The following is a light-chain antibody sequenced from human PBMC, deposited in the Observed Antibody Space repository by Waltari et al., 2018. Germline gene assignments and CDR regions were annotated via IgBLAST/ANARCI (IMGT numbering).Light chain of an antibody. J-gene: IGKJ4*01. V-gene: IGKV3-11*01. CDR3: QQRRNWPLT. CDR1: QSVGTY. Sequence: EIVLTQSPDILSFSPGERATLSCRARQSVGTYLAWYQQRPGQSPRLLIYDASYTATGIPARFSGSGSETDFTLTISSLQPEDFAVYYCQQRRNWPLTFGGGTRVQI. CDR2: DAS.